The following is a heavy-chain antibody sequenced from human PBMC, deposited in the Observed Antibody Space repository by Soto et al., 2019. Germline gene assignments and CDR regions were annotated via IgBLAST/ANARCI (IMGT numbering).Heavy chain of an antibody. J-gene: IGHJ4*02. D-gene: IGHD2-2*01. CDR2: ISQSGST. V-gene: IGHV4-34*01. CDR1: GQSFSGHT. CDR3: ARGSGIAVIPGELEDVHYDY. Sequence: QVQLQQWGAGLLKPSETLSLTCAVYGQSFSGHTWSWIRQSPGKGLEWIVEISQSGSTYYNPSLKTRVTISADTSKNQFSLTLKSVTAADTGVFYCARGSGIAVIPGELEDVHYDYWGQGTLVSVSS.